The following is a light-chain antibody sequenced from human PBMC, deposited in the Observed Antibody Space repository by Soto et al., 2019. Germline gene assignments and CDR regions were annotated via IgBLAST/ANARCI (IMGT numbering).Light chain of an antibody. CDR2: DVT. J-gene: IGLJ1*01. CDR1: SSDVGGYNY. Sequence: QSVLTQPASVSGSPGQSITISCTGTSSDVGGYNYVSWYQQHPGEAPKLIIYDVTNRPSGVSNRFSGSKSGNTASLTISGLQAEDEADYYCSSYAVSSTYLFGTGTKVTVL. V-gene: IGLV2-14*03. CDR3: SSYAVSSTYL.